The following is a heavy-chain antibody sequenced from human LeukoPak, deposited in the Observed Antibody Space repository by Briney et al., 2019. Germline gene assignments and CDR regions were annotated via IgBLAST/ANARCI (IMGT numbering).Heavy chain of an antibody. V-gene: IGHV4-39*01. D-gene: IGHD4-23*01. J-gene: IGHJ4*02. Sequence: SETLSLTCTVSGASISSSSYYWGWIRQPPGKGLEWIGSIYYSGSTYYNPSLKSRVTISVDTSKNQFSLKLSSVTAADTAVYYCARLLATVVTPFVDYWGQGTLVTVSS. CDR3: ARLLATVVTPFVDY. CDR2: IYYSGST. CDR1: GASISSSSYY.